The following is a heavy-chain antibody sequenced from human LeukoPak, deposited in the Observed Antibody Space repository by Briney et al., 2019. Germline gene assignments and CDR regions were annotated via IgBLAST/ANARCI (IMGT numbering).Heavy chain of an antibody. CDR2: ISYDGSNK. CDR3: ARDQVVNNYFDY. D-gene: IGHD4-23*01. V-gene: IGHV3-30-3*01. J-gene: IGHJ4*02. CDR1: GFTFSSYA. Sequence: PGRSLRLSCAASGFTFSSYAMHWVRQAPGKGLEWVAVISYDGSNKYYVDSVKGRFTTSRDNSKNTLYLQMNSLRAEDTAVYYCARDQVVNNYFDYWGQGTLVTVSS.